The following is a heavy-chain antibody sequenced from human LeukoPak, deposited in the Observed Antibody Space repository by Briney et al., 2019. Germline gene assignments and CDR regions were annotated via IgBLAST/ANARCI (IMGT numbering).Heavy chain of an antibody. V-gene: IGHV4-38-2*01. Sequence: SETLSLTCAVSGYSIRSGDYWGWIRQSPGKGLECIASIYHSGSTHYNPSLKSRVTISVDTSKNQFSLMLSSVTAADTAVYYCARNRSVTTTPGFDHWGQGTLVTVSS. CDR1: GYSIRSGDY. CDR3: ARNRSVTTTPGFDH. J-gene: IGHJ4*02. D-gene: IGHD4-17*01. CDR2: IYHSGST.